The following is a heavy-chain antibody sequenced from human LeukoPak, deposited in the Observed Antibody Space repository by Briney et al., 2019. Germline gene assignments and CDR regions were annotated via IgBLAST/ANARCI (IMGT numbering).Heavy chain of an antibody. CDR2: ISSSSGTM. Sequence: PGGSLRLSCAASGFTFSSYSMNWVRQAPGKGLEWVSYISSSSGTMYYADSVKGRFTISRDSAKNSLCLQMNSLRAEDTAVYYCARGSGSYSFNLLGFDPWGQGTLVTVSS. J-gene: IGHJ5*02. V-gene: IGHV3-48*01. CDR3: ARGSGSYSFNLLGFDP. D-gene: IGHD1-26*01. CDR1: GFTFSSYS.